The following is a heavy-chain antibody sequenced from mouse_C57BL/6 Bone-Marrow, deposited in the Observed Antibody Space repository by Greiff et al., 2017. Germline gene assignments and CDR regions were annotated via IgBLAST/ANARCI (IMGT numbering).Heavy chain of an antibody. CDR2: IYPRSGNT. D-gene: IGHD2-2*01. CDR1: GYTFTSYG. Sequence: QVQLKQSGAELARPGASVKLSCKASGYTFTSYGLSWVKQSTGQGLEWIGEIYPRSGNTYYNEKFKGKATLPADKSSSTAYLELRSLTSEDSAFYCCARVGGDLWLRPYYIDYWGQGTTRTGSS. J-gene: IGHJ2*01. V-gene: IGHV1-81*01. CDR3: ARVGGDLWLRPYYIDY.